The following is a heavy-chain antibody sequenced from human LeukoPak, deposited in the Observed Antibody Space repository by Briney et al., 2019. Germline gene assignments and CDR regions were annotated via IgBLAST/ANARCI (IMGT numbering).Heavy chain of an antibody. J-gene: IGHJ3*02. D-gene: IGHD6-13*01. CDR3: ARHGKQLANYAFDI. CDR2: IYYSGST. CDR1: GGSISNYY. Sequence: SESLSLTCTVSGGSISNYYWSWIRQSPGKGLEWNGYIYYSGSTNYNPSLKSRVTISVDTSKNQFSLKLSSVTAADTAVYYCARHGKQLANYAFDIWGQGTMVTVSS. V-gene: IGHV4-59*08.